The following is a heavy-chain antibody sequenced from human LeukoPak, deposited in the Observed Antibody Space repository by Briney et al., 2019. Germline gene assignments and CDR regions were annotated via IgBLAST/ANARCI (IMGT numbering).Heavy chain of an antibody. J-gene: IGHJ4*02. Sequence: GGSLRLSCAASGFTFSSYAMSWVRQAPGKGLEWVSAISGSGGSTYYADSVKGRFTISRDNSKNTLYLQMNSLRAEDTAVYYCARIYYDSSGYYYVFDYWGQGTLVTVSS. V-gene: IGHV3-23*01. CDR3: ARIYYDSSGYYYVFDY. D-gene: IGHD3-22*01. CDR1: GFTFSSYA. CDR2: ISGSGGST.